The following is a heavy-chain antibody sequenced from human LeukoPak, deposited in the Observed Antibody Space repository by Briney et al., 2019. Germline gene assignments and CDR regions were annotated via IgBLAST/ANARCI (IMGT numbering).Heavy chain of an antibody. Sequence: PSETLSLTCTVSGGSISSYYWGWIRQPPGKGLEWMGSIYYSGSTYYHPSLKSRITISQDTSKNQFSLKLSSVTAADTAVYYCARDGRNFDVDYWGQGILVTVSS. J-gene: IGHJ4*02. CDR2: IYYSGST. D-gene: IGHD3-9*01. V-gene: IGHV4-39*07. CDR3: ARDGRNFDVDY. CDR1: GGSISSYY.